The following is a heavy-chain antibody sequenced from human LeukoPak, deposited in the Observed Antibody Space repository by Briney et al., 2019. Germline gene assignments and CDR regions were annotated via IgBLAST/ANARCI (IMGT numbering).Heavy chain of an antibody. V-gene: IGHV3-43*02. D-gene: IGHD3-10*01. CDR1: GLTFSDYA. CDR3: AKDPTEYYYGSGSL. CDR2: ISGDGGST. Sequence: PGGSLRLSCAASGLTFSDYAMHWVRQAPGKGLEWVSLISGDGGSTYYADSVKGRFTISRDNSKNSLYLQMNSLRTEDTALYYCAKDPTEYYYGSGSLWGQGTLVTVSS. J-gene: IGHJ4*02.